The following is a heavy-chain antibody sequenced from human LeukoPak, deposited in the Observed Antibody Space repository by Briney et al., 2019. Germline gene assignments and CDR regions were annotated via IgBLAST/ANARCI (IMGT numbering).Heavy chain of an antibody. J-gene: IGHJ6*03. CDR2: MNPNSGNT. V-gene: IGHV1-8*03. D-gene: IGHD1-14*01. CDR1: GYTFTSYD. CDR3: ARGNQPPQYYYYYYYMDV. Sequence: ASVKVSCKASGYTFTSYDINWVRQATGQGLEWMGWMNPNSGNTGYARKFQGRVTITRNTSISTAYMELSSLRSEDTAVYYCARGNQPPQYYYYYYYMDVWGKGTTVTVSS.